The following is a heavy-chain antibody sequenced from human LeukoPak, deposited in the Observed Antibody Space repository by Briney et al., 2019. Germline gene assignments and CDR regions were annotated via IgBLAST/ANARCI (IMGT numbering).Heavy chain of an antibody. D-gene: IGHD3-3*01. V-gene: IGHV1-18*01. CDR3: ARVIWSGYNAYMDV. Sequence: ASVKVSCKASGYTFDSYGISWVRQAPGQGLEWMGGISGLNGATNYAQKMQGRATMTTDASTTTADMELRNLTSDDTAVYYCARVIWSGYNAYMDVWGEGTPVSVSS. J-gene: IGHJ6*03. CDR1: GYTFDSYG. CDR2: ISGLNGAT.